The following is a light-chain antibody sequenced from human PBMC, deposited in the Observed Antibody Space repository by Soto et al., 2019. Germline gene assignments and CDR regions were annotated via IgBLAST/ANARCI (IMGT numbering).Light chain of an antibody. CDR2: DVT. J-gene: IGLJ1*01. Sequence: QSALTHPLSVPGSSGHSVPILRSGNHRYFGDYIFVSWYQQHPGNAPKLMIYDVTKRPSGIPNRFSGSKSGNTASLTISWLQAEDEADYYCCSYAGTYTYVFGTGTKVTVL. V-gene: IGLV2-11*01. CDR3: CSYAGTYTYV. CDR1: HRYFGDYIF.